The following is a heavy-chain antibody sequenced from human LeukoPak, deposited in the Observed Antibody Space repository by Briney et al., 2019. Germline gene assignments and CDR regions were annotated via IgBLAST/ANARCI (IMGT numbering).Heavy chain of an antibody. J-gene: IGHJ4*02. CDR1: GFTFSSYG. CDR3: AKGESYCSSTSCYWGSVGFDY. V-gene: IGHV3-30*02. D-gene: IGHD2-2*01. Sequence: PGGSLRLSCAASGFTFSSYGMHWVRQAPGKGLEWVAFIRYDGSNKYYADSVKGRFTISRDNSKNTLYLQMNSLRAEDTAVYYCAKGESYCSSTSCYWGSVGFDYWGQGTLVTVSS. CDR2: IRYDGSNK.